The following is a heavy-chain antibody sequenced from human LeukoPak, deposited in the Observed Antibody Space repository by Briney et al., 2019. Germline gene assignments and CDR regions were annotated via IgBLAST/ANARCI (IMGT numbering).Heavy chain of an antibody. CDR1: GLTFSSYT. CDR3: VKGGQYSSSSNFDY. D-gene: IGHD6-6*01. V-gene: IGHV3-64D*06. Sequence: GGSLRLSCSASGLTFSSYTMHWVRQAPGKGLQYVSGINGDGGSISYTESVKGRFTISRDNSKSTLFLQMSSLRVADTAVYYCVKGGQYSSSSNFDYWGQGTLVTVSS. J-gene: IGHJ4*02. CDR2: INGDGGSI.